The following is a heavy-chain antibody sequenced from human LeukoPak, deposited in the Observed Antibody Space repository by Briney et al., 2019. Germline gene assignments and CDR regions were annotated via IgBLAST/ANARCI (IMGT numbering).Heavy chain of an antibody. D-gene: IGHD6-19*01. Sequence: GGSLRLSCAASGFTFSSYAMHWVRQAPGKGLEWVALISYDGSNKYYADSVKGRFTVSRDNSKNTLYLQMNSLRAEDTAVYYCAKGWLVRPRFGAFDIWGQGTTVTVSS. J-gene: IGHJ3*02. CDR1: GFTFSSYA. CDR3: AKGWLVRPRFGAFDI. CDR2: ISYDGSNK. V-gene: IGHV3-30-3*01.